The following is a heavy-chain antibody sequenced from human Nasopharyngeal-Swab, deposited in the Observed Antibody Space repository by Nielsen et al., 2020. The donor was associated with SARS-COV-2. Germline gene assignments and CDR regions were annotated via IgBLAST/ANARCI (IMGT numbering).Heavy chain of an antibody. V-gene: IGHV1-69*13. CDR3: ARVGRDSVGATDY. CDR2: IIPIFGTA. J-gene: IGHJ4*02. CDR1: GGTFSSYA. Sequence: SVKVSCKASGGTFSSYAISWVRQAPGQGLEWMGGIIPIFGTANYAQTFQGRVTITADESTSPAYMELSSLRSEDTAVYYCARVGRDSVGATDYWGQGTLVTVSS. D-gene: IGHD1-26*01.